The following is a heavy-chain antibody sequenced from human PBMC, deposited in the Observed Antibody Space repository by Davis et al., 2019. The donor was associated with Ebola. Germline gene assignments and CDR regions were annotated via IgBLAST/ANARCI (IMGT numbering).Heavy chain of an antibody. CDR3: ARGMGSYGPPGY. CDR2: INHSGST. D-gene: IGHD3-16*01. J-gene: IGHJ4*02. CDR1: GGSFSGYY. V-gene: IGHV4-34*01. Sequence: SETPSLTCAVYGGSFSGYYWSWIRQPPGKGLEWIGEINHSGSTNYNPSLKSRVTISVDTSKNQLSLKLSSVTAADTAVYYCARGMGSYGPPGYWGQGTLVTVSS.